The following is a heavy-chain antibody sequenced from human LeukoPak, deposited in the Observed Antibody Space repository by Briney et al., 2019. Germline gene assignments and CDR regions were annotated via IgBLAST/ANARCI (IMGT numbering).Heavy chain of an antibody. J-gene: IGHJ3*02. CDR1: GFTFSSYA. CDR3: AKGHRSTTVVTRTRAFDI. D-gene: IGHD4-23*01. CDR2: ISGSGGST. Sequence: GGSLRLSCAASGFTFSSYAMSWVRQAPGKGREWVSAISGSGGSTYYADSVKGRFTISRDNSKNTLYLQMNSLRAEDTAVYYCAKGHRSTTVVTRTRAFDIWGQGTMVTVSS. V-gene: IGHV3-23*01.